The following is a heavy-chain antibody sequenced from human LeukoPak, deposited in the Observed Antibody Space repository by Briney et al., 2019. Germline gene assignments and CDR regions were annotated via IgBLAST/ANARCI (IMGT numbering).Heavy chain of an antibody. J-gene: IGHJ5*02. CDR2: ISAYDGNT. V-gene: IGHV1-18*01. D-gene: IGHD2-8*01. CDR3: ARDIVLMVYGSGRWFDP. CDR1: GYTFTSYG. Sequence: ASVKVSCKASGYTFTSYGISWVRQAPGQGLEWMGWISAYDGNTNYAQKLQGRVTMTTGTSTSTAYMELRSLRSDDTAVYYCARDIVLMVYGSGRWFDPWGQGTLVTVSS.